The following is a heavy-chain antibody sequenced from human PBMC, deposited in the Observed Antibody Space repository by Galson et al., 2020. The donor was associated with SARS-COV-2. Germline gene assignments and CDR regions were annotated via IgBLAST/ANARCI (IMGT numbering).Heavy chain of an antibody. J-gene: IGHJ6*03. D-gene: IGHD5-12*01. Sequence: GESLKISRKGSGYSFTSYWNGWVRQMPGKGLEWMGIIYPGDSDTRYSPSFQGQVTNPADKSISTAYLQWSSLKASDTAMYYCARHGESGYGCYDDPYYYDYMYVWGRGTAVTFSS. V-gene: IGHV5-51*01. CDR2: IYPGDSDT. CDR1: GYSFTSYW. CDR3: ARHGESGYGCYDDPYYYDYMYV.